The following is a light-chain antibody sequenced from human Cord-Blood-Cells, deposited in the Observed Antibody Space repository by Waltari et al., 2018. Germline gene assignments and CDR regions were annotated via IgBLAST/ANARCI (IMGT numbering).Light chain of an antibody. CDR3: NSRDSSGNHWV. Sequence: SSELTQDPAVSVALGQTVRITCQGDSLRSYYASWYQQKPGQAPVLVIYGKNNRPSGVPGRFSGSGSGNPASLTITGAQAEDEADYYCNSRDSSGNHWVFGGGTKLTVL. J-gene: IGLJ3*02. CDR2: GKN. CDR1: SLRSYY. V-gene: IGLV3-19*01.